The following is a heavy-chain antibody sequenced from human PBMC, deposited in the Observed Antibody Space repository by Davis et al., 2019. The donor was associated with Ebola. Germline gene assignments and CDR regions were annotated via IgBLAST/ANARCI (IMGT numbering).Heavy chain of an antibody. D-gene: IGHD4-17*01. Sequence: MPSETLSLTCGVYGGSFSDYFWSWIRQPPEKGLEWIGEISHHNGYTNYNPSLRSRVAISVDSSKNQFSLKINSVTAADTATYYCARTTKTNIEDSGLGYNSFDSWGQGVLVSVSS. CDR2: ISHHNGYT. V-gene: IGHV4-34*01. CDR1: GGSFSDYF. J-gene: IGHJ5*01. CDR3: ARTTKTNIEDSGLGYNSFDS.